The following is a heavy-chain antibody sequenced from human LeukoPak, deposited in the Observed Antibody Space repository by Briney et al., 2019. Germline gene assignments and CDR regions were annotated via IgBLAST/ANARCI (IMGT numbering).Heavy chain of an antibody. J-gene: IGHJ4*02. CDR3: AKGLRDYDDFRLGY. V-gene: IGHV3-30*02. Sequence: GGSLRLSCAASVFTFSTYGFHWVRQAPGKGLEWVAFIPSDGSDNYYANSVKGRFTISRDNSKNTLYLQMNSLRSEDTAVYYCAKGLRDYDDFRLGYWGQGTLATVSS. CDR2: IPSDGSDN. D-gene: IGHD4-17*01. CDR1: VFTFSTYG.